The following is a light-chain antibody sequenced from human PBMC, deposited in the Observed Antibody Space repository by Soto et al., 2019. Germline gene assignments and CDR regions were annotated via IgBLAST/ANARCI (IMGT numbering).Light chain of an antibody. V-gene: IGKV3-11*01. J-gene: IGKJ2*01. Sequence: EIVLTQSPATLSLSPGERATLSCRASQSVSSYLAWYQQKPGQAPRLLIYDASNRATGIPARFSGSGSGTAFTLTISSLEPEDFDIYYCQQRSNWPPYNFGQGNTLEIK. CDR2: DAS. CDR3: QQRSNWPPYN. CDR1: QSVSSY.